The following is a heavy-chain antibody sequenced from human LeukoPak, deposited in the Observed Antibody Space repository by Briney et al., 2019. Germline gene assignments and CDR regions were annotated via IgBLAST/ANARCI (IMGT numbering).Heavy chain of an antibody. V-gene: IGHV1-2*02. CDR2: INPNSGGT. J-gene: IGHJ4*02. CDR1: GYTFTGYF. Sequence: ASVKVSCKASGYTFTGYFIHWVRQAPGQGLEWMGWINPNSGGTNYAQKFQGRVTMTRDTSTSTVYMELSSLRSEDTAVYYCARDHYHKIHSVMVTAPDYWGQGTLVIVSS. CDR3: ARDHYHKIHSVMVTAPDY. D-gene: IGHD2-21*02.